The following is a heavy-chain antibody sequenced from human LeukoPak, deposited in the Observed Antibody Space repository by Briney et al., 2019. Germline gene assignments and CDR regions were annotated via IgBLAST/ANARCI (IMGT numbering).Heavy chain of an antibody. J-gene: IGHJ5*02. D-gene: IGHD3-10*01. CDR3: ARGYYYGSGSNNWFDP. Sequence: ASVKVSCKASGYTFTSYGISWVRQAPGQGLEWMGWISAYNGNTNYAQKLQGRVTMTTDTSTSTAYMELSSLRSEDTAVYYCARGYYYGSGSNNWFDPWGQGTLVTVSS. CDR1: GYTFTSYG. CDR2: ISAYNGNT. V-gene: IGHV1-18*01.